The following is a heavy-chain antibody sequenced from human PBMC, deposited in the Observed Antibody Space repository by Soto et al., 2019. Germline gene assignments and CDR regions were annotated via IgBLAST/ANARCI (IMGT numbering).Heavy chain of an antibody. Sequence: SLRLSCAASGFTVSSNYMSWVRQAPGKGLEWVSVIYSGGSTYYADSVKGRFTISRDNANNSLYLQMNSLRAEDTATYYCVRDGLDYYDTERLYFDNWGQGTLVTVSS. CDR1: GFTVSSNY. CDR2: IYSGGST. D-gene: IGHD3-22*01. V-gene: IGHV3-53*01. CDR3: VRDGLDYYDTERLYFDN. J-gene: IGHJ4*02.